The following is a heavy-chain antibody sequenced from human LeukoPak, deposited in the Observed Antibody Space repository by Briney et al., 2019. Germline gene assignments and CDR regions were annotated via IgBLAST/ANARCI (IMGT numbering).Heavy chain of an antibody. J-gene: IGHJ4*02. CDR1: GYTFTSYG. D-gene: IGHD5-18*01. CDR3: ARDLYSSGGRTLWLNY. V-gene: IGHV1-18*01. CDR2: ISAYNGNT. Sequence: GASVKVSCKASGYTFTSYGISWVRQAPGQGLEWMGWISAYNGNTNYAQKLQGRVTMTTDTSTSTAYMELRSLRSDDTAVYYCARDLYSSGGRTLWLNYWGQGTLVTVSS.